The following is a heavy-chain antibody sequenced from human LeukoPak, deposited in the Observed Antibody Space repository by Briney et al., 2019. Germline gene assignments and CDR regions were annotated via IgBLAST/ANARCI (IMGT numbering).Heavy chain of an antibody. J-gene: IGHJ4*02. CDR1: GGSFSDYY. D-gene: IGHD6-13*01. CDR2: INHSGGT. V-gene: IGHV4-34*01. Sequence: KSSETLSLTCAVYGGSFSDYYWSWIRQPPGKGLEWIGEINHSGGTNYNPSLKTRVTISVDTSKNQFSLKLRSVTAADTAVYYCARDEPAGTGWGQGTLVTVSS. CDR3: ARDEPAGTG.